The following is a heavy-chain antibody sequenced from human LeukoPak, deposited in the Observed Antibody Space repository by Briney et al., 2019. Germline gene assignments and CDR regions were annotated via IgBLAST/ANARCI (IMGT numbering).Heavy chain of an antibody. CDR3: ARRSSSGWYLRERGYFDY. D-gene: IGHD6-19*01. CDR2: IYYSGST. CDR1: GGSISSYY. Sequence: KTSETLSLTCTVSGGSISSYYWSWIRQPPGKGLEWIGYIYYSGSTNYNPSLKSRVTISVDTSKNQFSLKLSSVTAADTAVYYCARRSSSGWYLRERGYFDYWGQGTLVTVSS. J-gene: IGHJ4*02. V-gene: IGHV4-59*01.